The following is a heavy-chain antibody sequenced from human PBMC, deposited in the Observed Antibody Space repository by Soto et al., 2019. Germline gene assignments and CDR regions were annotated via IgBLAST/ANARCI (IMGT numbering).Heavy chain of an antibody. CDR1: GFSFSDYA. CDR2: ITGAGYIT. Sequence: EVQLLESGGGLVQPGGSLRLSCAASGFSFSDYAMSWVRQAPGKGLEWVSGITGAGYITYYADSVKGRLTFSRDNSKNTLYLQMNRLRAEDTAVYYCAKPRPVAGTGCFDFWGQGTLVTVSS. J-gene: IGHJ4*02. D-gene: IGHD6-19*01. V-gene: IGHV3-23*01. CDR3: AKPRPVAGTGCFDF.